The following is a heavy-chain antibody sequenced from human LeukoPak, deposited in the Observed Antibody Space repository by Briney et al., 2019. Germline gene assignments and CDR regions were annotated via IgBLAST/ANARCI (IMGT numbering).Heavy chain of an antibody. D-gene: IGHD3-3*01. Sequence: ASVKVSCKASGYTFTSYDINWVRQATGQGLEWMGWMNPNSGNTGYAQKFQGRVTMTRNTSISTAYMELSSLRSEDTAVYYCARDYVSSDWSGYDQRGPEHNYYYYYGMDVWGQGTTVTVSS. CDR3: ARDYVSSDWSGYDQRGPEHNYYYYYGMDV. CDR1: GYTFTSYD. V-gene: IGHV1-8*01. CDR2: MNPNSGNT. J-gene: IGHJ6*02.